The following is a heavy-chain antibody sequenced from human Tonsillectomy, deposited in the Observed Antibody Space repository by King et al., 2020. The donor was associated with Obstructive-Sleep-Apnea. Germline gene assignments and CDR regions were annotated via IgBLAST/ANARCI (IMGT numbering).Heavy chain of an antibody. CDR3: AKDALTMVRTHWYFDL. CDR2: ISYDGSNK. V-gene: IGHV3-30*18. J-gene: IGHJ2*01. D-gene: IGHD3-10*01. CDR1: GFTFSSYG. Sequence: VQLVESGGGVVQPGRSLRLSCAASGFTFSSYGMHWVRQAPGKGLEWVAVISYDGSNKYYADSVKGRFTISRDNYKNTLYLQMKRLRAEDTAVYYCAKDALTMVRTHWYFDLWGRGTLVTVSS.